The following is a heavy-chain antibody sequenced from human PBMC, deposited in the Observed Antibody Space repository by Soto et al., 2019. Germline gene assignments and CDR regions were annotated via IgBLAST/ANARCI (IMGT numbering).Heavy chain of an antibody. D-gene: IGHD2-15*01. CDR3: ARDRRYCSGGSCYYDAFDI. Sequence: GGSLRLSCAASGFTFSSYSMNWVRQAPGKGLEWVSSISSSSSYIYYADSVKGRFTISRDNAKNSLYLQMNSLRAEDTAVYYCARDRRYCSGGSCYYDAFDIWGQGTMVTVSS. V-gene: IGHV3-21*01. CDR1: GFTFSSYS. J-gene: IGHJ3*02. CDR2: ISSSSSYI.